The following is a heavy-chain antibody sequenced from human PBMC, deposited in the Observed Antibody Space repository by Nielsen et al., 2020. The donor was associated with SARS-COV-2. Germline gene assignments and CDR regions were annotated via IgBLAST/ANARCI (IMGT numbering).Heavy chain of an antibody. J-gene: IGHJ4*02. CDR1: GFTFSSYS. V-gene: IGHV3-21*01. Sequence: GGSLRLSCAASGFTFSSYSMNWVRQPPGKGLEWVSSISSSSSYIYYADSVKGRFTISRDNAKNSLYLQMNSLRAKDTAVYYCARDDGSGSYALDYWGQGTLVTVSS. D-gene: IGHD3-10*01. CDR3: ARDDGSGSYALDY. CDR2: ISSSSSYI.